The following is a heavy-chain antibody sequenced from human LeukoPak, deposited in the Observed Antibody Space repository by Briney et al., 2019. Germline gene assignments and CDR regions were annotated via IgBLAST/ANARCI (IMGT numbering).Heavy chain of an antibody. V-gene: IGHV4-4*07. J-gene: IGHJ4*02. CDR3: AREGGSYRSFDY. D-gene: IGHD1-26*01. CDR1: GDSISSYY. Sequence: SETLSLTCTVSGDSISSYYWSWIRQPAGEGLEWIGGMYSSGTTHYSPSLKSRITMSVDTSKNQFSLRLSSVTAADTAVYYCAREGGSYRSFDYWGQGTLVTVSS. CDR2: MYSSGTT.